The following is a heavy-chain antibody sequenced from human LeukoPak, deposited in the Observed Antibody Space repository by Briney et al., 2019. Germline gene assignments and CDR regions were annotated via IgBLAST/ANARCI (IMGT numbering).Heavy chain of an antibody. CDR2: INSDGSST. CDR1: GFTFSSYW. D-gene: IGHD3-22*01. Sequence: GGSLRLSCAASGFTFSSYWMHWVRRAPGKGLVWVSRINSDGSSTSYADSVKGRFTISRDNAKNTLYLQMNSLRAEDTAVYYCARGIPYYYDSSGRRGVLDYWGQGTLVTVSS. V-gene: IGHV3-74*01. J-gene: IGHJ4*02. CDR3: ARGIPYYYDSSGRRGVLDY.